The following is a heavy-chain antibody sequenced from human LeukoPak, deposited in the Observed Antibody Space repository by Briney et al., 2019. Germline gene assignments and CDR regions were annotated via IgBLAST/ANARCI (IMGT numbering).Heavy chain of an antibody. CDR2: IDHSGST. V-gene: IGHV4-59*07. CDR3: ARLKATVSIHAYFDY. D-gene: IGHD4-17*01. J-gene: IGHJ4*02. Sequence: SDTLSLTCTVSGDSFSSYYWTWIRQPPGKGLEWIGYIDHSGSTNYNPSLKSRVTISSDTSMNQFSLALSSVTAADTAVYYCARLKATVSIHAYFDYWGQGTLVTVSS. CDR1: GDSFSSYY.